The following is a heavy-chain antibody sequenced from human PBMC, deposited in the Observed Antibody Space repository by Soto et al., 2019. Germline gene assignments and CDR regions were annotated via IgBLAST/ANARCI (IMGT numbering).Heavy chain of an antibody. J-gene: IGHJ4*02. V-gene: IGHV3-7*01. CDR3: ARKNGADY. CDR1: GFTFSNFW. Sequence: GGSLRLSCAASGFTFSNFWMSWVRQAPGKGLECVANIKPDGSEKYYVDSVRGRFTISRDNAKNSLYLQMNSLRAEDTAVYYCARKNGADYWGQGTLVTVSS. CDR2: IKPDGSEK.